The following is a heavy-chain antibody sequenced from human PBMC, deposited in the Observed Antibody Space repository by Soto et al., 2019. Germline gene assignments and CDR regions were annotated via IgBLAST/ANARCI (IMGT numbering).Heavy chain of an antibody. D-gene: IGHD3-10*01. CDR2: IYTSGSS. V-gene: IGHV4-4*07. Sequence: ETLSLTCTVSVGAISSYSWSWIRQPSGKGLEWIGRIYTSGSSNYNPSLKSRVTMSVDTSKNQFSLKLSSVTAADTAVYYCARDLKFGQADYWGQGSQVTVSS. J-gene: IGHJ4*02. CDR1: VGAISSYS. CDR3: ARDLKFGQADY.